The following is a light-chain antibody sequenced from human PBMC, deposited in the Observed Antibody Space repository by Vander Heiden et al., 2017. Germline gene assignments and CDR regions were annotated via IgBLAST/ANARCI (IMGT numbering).Light chain of an antibody. CDR1: QSISTF. V-gene: IGKV1-39*01. Sequence: DIQMTQSPPSLSASVGDRVIITCRASQSISTFLNWYQQKQGKAPKHLLYTAASLQRGVPSRFSGSGSGTEFTITISSLQPEDVATYYCRQSYSTRTLTFGGGTRVETK. J-gene: IGKJ4*01. CDR2: TAA. CDR3: RQSYSTRTLT.